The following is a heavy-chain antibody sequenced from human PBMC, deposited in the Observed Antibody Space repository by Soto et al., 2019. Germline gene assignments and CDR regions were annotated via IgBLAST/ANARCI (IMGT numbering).Heavy chain of an antibody. D-gene: IGHD2-21*01. CDR3: ARGGVIEVEHYPYYGMHV. J-gene: IGHJ6*02. V-gene: IGHV1-69*06. CDR1: GGTFSSYA. CDR2: IIPIFGTA. Sequence: SVKVSCKACGGTFSSYAISWVRQAPGQGLEWMGGIIPIFGTANYAQKFQGRVTITADKSTSTAYMELSSLRSEDTAVYYCARGGVIEVEHYPYYGMHVWGQATTVTVSS.